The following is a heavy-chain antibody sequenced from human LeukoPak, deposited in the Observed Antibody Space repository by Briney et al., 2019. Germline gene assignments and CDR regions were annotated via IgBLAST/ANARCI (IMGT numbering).Heavy chain of an antibody. Sequence: ASVKVSCKASGYTFTSYYMHWVRQAPGQGLEWMGIINPSGGSTSYAQKFQGRVTMTRDTTTSTVYMELSSLRSEDTAVYYCARVWVDYGGDYWGQGTLVTVSS. J-gene: IGHJ4*02. V-gene: IGHV1-46*01. CDR3: ARVWVDYGGDY. CDR1: GYTFTSYY. CDR2: INPSGGST. D-gene: IGHD4-23*01.